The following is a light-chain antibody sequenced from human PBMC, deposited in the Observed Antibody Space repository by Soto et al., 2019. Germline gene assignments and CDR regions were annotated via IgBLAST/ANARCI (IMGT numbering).Light chain of an antibody. J-gene: IGKJ3*01. V-gene: IGKV3-20*01. CDR3: QQYGGSPFT. Sequence: EIVLTQSPGTLYLSPGERATLSCRASQSVSVNSLAWYQQKCGQAPRLLIYAASTRATGVPDRFSGSGSGTDFALTISRLETEDFAVYYCQQYGGSPFTFGPGTKVDIK. CDR1: QSVSVNS. CDR2: AAS.